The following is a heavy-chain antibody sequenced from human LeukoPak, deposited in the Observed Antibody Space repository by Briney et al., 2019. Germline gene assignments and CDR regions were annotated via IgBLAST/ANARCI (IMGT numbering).Heavy chain of an antibody. CDR1: GFSVSSNY. CDR2: IYSSGYT. D-gene: IGHD4-17*01. V-gene: IGHV3-53*01. J-gene: IGHJ6*03. CDR3: ARVAATVTTNFYYYIDV. Sequence: GGSLRLSCAASGFSVSSNYMNWVRQAPGQGLEWVSVIYSSGYTYYADSVKGRFTISRDNAKNTLYLQMNSLGAEGTALYYCARVAATVTTNFYYYIDVWGEGTTVTVSS.